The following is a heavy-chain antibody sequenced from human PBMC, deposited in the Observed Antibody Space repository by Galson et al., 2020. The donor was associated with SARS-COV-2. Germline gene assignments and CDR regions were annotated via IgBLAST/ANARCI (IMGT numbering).Heavy chain of an antibody. CDR1: GFTLSGYS. V-gene: IGHV3-48*04. Sequence: WGSLRLSCAASGFTLSGYSLNWVRQAPGGGLEWVSYISSSSSTMYYADSVKGRFTISRDNAKNSLYLQMNNLRADDTAIYYCVRGGATRCDYWGQGTLVTVSS. J-gene: IGHJ4*02. CDR3: VRGGATRCDY. D-gene: IGHD3-16*01. CDR2: ISSSSSTM.